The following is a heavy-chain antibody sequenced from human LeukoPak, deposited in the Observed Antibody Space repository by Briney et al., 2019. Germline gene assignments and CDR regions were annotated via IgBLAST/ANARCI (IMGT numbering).Heavy chain of an antibody. D-gene: IGHD3-3*01. V-gene: IGHV1-2*02. CDR1: GYTFTGYY. Sequence: ASVKVSCKASGYTFTGYYMHWVRQAPGQGLEWMGWINPNSGGTNYAQKFQGRVTMTRDTSISTAYMELSRLRSDDTAVYYCARARLRFLEWLFDGGFDYWGQGTLSPSPQ. CDR2: INPNSGGT. J-gene: IGHJ4*02. CDR3: ARARLRFLEWLFDGGFDY.